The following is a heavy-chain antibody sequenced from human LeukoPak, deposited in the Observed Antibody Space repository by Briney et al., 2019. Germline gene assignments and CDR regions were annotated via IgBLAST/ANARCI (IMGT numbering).Heavy chain of an antibody. Sequence: SETLSLTCAVYGGSFSGYYWSWIRQPPGKGLEWIGEINHSGSTNYNPSLKSRVTILVDTSKNQFSLKLSSVTAADTAVYYCSRGVRYCTNGVCYMGYYYYYMDVWGKGTTVTVSS. V-gene: IGHV4-34*01. CDR1: GGSFSGYY. CDR2: INHSGST. CDR3: SRGVRYCTNGVCYMGYYYYYMDV. D-gene: IGHD2-8*01. J-gene: IGHJ6*03.